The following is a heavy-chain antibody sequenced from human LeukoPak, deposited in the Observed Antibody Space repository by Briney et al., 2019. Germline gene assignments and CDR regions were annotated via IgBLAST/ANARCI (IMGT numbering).Heavy chain of an antibody. CDR2: ISGSGGST. V-gene: IGHV3-23*01. CDR1: GFTFSSYA. Sequence: GGSPRLFCAASGFTFSSYAMSWVRQAPGKGLEWVSAISGSGGSTYYADPVKGRFTISRDNSKNTLYLQMNSLRAEDTAAYYCAKVPGSYNAASLFDYWGQGTLVTVSS. J-gene: IGHJ4*02. D-gene: IGHD1-26*01. CDR3: AKVPGSYNAASLFDY.